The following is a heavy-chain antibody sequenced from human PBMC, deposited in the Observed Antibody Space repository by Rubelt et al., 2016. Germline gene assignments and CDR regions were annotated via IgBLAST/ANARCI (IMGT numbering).Heavy chain of an antibody. J-gene: IGHJ4*02. CDR3: ARGTAASGPFDY. Sequence: QVQLVESGGGVVQPGRSLRLSCAASGFTFSSYAMHWVRQAPGKGLEWVAFIRYDGNNKYYADSVKGRFTISRDNSKNTLYLQMNSLRAEDTAVYYCARGTAASGPFDYWGQGTLVTVSS. V-gene: IGHV3-33*08. CDR1: GFTFSSYA. CDR2: IRYDGNNK. D-gene: IGHD6-13*01.